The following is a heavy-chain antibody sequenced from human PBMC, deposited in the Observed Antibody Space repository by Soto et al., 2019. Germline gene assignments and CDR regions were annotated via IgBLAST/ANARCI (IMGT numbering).Heavy chain of an antibody. Sequence: QVQLQESGPGLVKPSGTLSLTCAVSGGSVSSTNWWNWVRQPPGKGLEWIGEIDHSGSTNYNPSLKSRVTMSVDKPKNQFSLKLSSVTAADTAVYYCVRDSGNGWKDYWGQGTLVTVS. D-gene: IGHD6-19*01. CDR1: GGSVSSTNW. J-gene: IGHJ4*02. CDR3: VRDSGNGWKDY. CDR2: IDHSGST. V-gene: IGHV4-4*02.